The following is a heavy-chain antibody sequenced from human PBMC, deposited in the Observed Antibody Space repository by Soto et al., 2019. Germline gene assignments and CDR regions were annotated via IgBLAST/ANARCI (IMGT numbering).Heavy chain of an antibody. J-gene: IGHJ6*02. CDR1: GGSISSGDYY. CDR3: ARDRYYGSGTYYNFYYGMDV. D-gene: IGHD3-10*01. V-gene: IGHV4-30-4*01. Sequence: SETLSLTCSVSGGSISSGDYYWNWIRQPPGKGLEWIGYIYYSGNTYYNPSLRSRVTISLDRSENQFSLKLSFVTAADTAVYYCARDRYYGSGTYYNFYYGMDVWGQGTTVTVS. CDR2: IYYSGNT.